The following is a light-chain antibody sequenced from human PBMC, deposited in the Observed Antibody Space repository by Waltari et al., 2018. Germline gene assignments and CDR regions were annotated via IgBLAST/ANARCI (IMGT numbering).Light chain of an antibody. CDR3: QKYGTLPAT. CDR2: DTS. CDR1: QSVSRS. Sequence: VLTQSPGSLSLSPGERATLSCRASQSVSRSLAWYQQKPGQAPMLLIYDTSTRATGIPDRFSGSGSGTDFSLTISRLDPEDFAVYYCQKYGTLPATFGQGTKVEVK. V-gene: IGKV3-20*01. J-gene: IGKJ1*01.